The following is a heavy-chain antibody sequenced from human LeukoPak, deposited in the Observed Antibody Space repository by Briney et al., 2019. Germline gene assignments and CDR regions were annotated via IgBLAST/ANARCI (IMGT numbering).Heavy chain of an antibody. J-gene: IGHJ5*02. Sequence: PSETLSLTCTVSGYSISFDYYWGWIRQPPGKGLEWIGIIYHTGTTYYNPSLKSRVTISVDTSKNQFSLKLNFVTAADTAVYYCARAQRSRGVWFDPWGQGTLVTVSS. CDR3: ARAQRSRGVWFDP. V-gene: IGHV4-38-2*02. D-gene: IGHD1-1*01. CDR1: GYSISFDYY. CDR2: IYHTGTT.